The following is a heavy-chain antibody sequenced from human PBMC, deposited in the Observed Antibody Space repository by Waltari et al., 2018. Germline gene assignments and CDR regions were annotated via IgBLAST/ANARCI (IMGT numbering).Heavy chain of an antibody. J-gene: IGHJ6*02. CDR1: GYSISSGYY. V-gene: IGHV4-38-2*01. CDR3: ARQDMVQGVRAGGYYYGMDV. Sequence: QVQLQESGPGLVKPSETLSLTCAVSGYSISSGYYWGWIRQPPGKGLEWIGSSYHSGSTYYNPSLKSRVTISVDTSKNQFSLKLSSVTAADTAVYYCARQDMVQGVRAGGYYYGMDVWGQGTTVTVSS. CDR2: SYHSGST. D-gene: IGHD3-10*01.